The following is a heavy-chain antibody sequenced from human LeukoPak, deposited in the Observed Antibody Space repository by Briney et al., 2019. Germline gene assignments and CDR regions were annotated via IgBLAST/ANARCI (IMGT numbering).Heavy chain of an antibody. Sequence: SETLSLTCAVYGVSFSGYYWSWIRQPPGKGLEWIGEINHSGSTNYNPSLKSRVTISVDTSKNQFSLKLSSVTAADTAVYYCARGRYYYGSGPYMDVWGKGTTVTVSS. CDR3: ARGRYYYGSGPYMDV. J-gene: IGHJ6*03. CDR2: INHSGST. V-gene: IGHV4-34*01. CDR1: GVSFSGYY. D-gene: IGHD3-10*01.